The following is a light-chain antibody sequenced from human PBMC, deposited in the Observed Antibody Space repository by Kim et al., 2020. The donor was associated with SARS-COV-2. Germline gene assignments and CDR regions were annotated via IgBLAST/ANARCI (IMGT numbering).Light chain of an antibody. J-gene: IGLJ2*01. Sequence: QSVLTQPPSVSAAPGQKVTISCSGYTSNIGNYYVSWYQHLPGTAPKLLIYDNHKRPSGIPDRFSGSKSGTSATLGITGLQTGDEADYYCGTWDSSLGTGVFGGGTTLTVL. CDR3: GTWDSSLGTGV. V-gene: IGLV1-51*01. CDR1: TSNIGNYY. CDR2: DNH.